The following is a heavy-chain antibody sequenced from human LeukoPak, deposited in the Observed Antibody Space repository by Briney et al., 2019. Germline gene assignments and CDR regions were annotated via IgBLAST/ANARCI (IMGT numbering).Heavy chain of an antibody. V-gene: IGHV4-61*05. D-gene: IGHD4-17*01. Sequence: PSETLSLTCTVSGGSISSSSYYWGWIRQPPGKGLEWIGYIYYSGSTNYNPSLKSRVTISVDTSKNQFSLKLSSVTAADTAVYYCARCYTVTNCVDWGQGTLVTVSS. CDR1: GGSISSSSYY. J-gene: IGHJ4*02. CDR3: ARCYTVTNCVD. CDR2: IYYSGST.